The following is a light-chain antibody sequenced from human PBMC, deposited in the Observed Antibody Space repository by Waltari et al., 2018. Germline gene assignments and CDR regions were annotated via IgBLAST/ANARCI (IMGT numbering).Light chain of an antibody. J-gene: IGKJ3*01. CDR1: QTIYNKY. Sequence: EIVLTQSPGTLSLSPGERPTLSCRASQTIYNKYLAWYQQKSGQAPRLLIYGASSRATGIPDRFSGSGSGTDFTLTISRLEPEDFAVYFCQQFGTSPPTGFGPGTRLDVK. V-gene: IGKV3-20*01. CDR2: GAS. CDR3: QQFGTSPPTG.